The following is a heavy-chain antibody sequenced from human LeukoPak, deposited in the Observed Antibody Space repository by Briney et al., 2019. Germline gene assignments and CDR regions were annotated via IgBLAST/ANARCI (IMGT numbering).Heavy chain of an antibody. V-gene: IGHV4-59*01. CDR1: DESISGFY. CDR3: ARGVVIAPQAFDY. J-gene: IGHJ4*02. Sequence: SETLSLTCTVSDESISGFYWTWIRQPPGKGLEWIGYIYYSGSTNYNPSLKSRVTISVDTSKNQFSLKLSSVTAADTAVYYCARGVVIAPQAFDYWGQGTLVTVSS. CDR2: IYYSGST. D-gene: IGHD2-21*01.